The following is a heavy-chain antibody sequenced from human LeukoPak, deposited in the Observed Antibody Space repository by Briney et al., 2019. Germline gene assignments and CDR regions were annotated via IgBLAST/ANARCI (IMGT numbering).Heavy chain of an antibody. J-gene: IGHJ6*03. V-gene: IGHV3-48*03. CDR1: GFTFSTYE. CDR2: ISRGGNFI. D-gene: IGHD3-3*02. Sequence: GGSLRLSCAASGFTFSTYEMHWVRQAPGKGLEWVSYISRGGNFIYYADSVKGRFTISRNDAKNSLFLQMNSLRGEDTAVYYCARDSFSDYYYYMDVWGKGTTVTVSS. CDR3: ARDSFSDYYYYMDV.